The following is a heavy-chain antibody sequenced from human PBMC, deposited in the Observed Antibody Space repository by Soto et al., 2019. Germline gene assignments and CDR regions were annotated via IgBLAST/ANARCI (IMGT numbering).Heavy chain of an antibody. D-gene: IGHD6-19*01. Sequence: QVQLVESGGGVVQPGRSLRLSCAASGYTFSTYAMHWVRQAPGKGLEWVAVISPDGSNKYYVDSVKGRFTISRDNSKNTLYLHMYSLRAEDTGVYYCAKSGIAVAGYLSYIDYWGQGTLVTVSS. J-gene: IGHJ4*02. CDR3: AKSGIAVAGYLSYIDY. CDR2: ISPDGSNK. CDR1: GYTFSTYA. V-gene: IGHV3-30*18.